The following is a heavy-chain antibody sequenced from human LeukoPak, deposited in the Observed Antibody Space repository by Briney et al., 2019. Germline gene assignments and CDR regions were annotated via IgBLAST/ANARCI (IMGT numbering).Heavy chain of an antibody. Sequence: GGSLRLSCAASGFTFSSYWMSWVRQAPGKGLEWVANIKQDGSEKYYVDSVKGRFTISRDNAKNSLYLQMNSLRAEDTAVYYCARDPYSGYDYDYGDYVGLRTGDYWGQGTLVTVSS. CDR1: GFTFSSYW. CDR3: ARDPYSGYDYDYGDYVGLRTGDY. CDR2: IKQDGSEK. J-gene: IGHJ4*02. V-gene: IGHV3-7*01. D-gene: IGHD5-12*01.